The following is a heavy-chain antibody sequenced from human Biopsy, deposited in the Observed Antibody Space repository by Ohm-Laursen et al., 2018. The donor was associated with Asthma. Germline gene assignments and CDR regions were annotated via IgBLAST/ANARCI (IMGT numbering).Heavy chain of an antibody. CDR3: ARVVSYGDIYFGIDV. J-gene: IGHJ6*02. V-gene: IGHV4-30-4*01. Sequence: PSETLSLTCTVSGAYIGTPDYHWSWIRQSPGKGLEWIGFVFYSGTTHYSRSLERRVSISIDTATNEFSMKLWSVTPADTAVYFCARVVSYGDIYFGIDVWGPGNTV. D-gene: IGHD4-17*01. CDR2: VFYSGTT. CDR1: GAYIGTPDYH.